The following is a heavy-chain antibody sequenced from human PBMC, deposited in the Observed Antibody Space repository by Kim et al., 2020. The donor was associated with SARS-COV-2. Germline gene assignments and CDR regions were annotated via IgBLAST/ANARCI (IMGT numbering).Heavy chain of an antibody. CDR2: INAGNGNT. V-gene: IGHV1-3*01. CDR3: ARGVMGYCSGGSCSTFAVAGTYRAYGMDV. J-gene: IGHJ6*02. D-gene: IGHD2-15*01. Sequence: ASVKVSCKASGYTFTSYAMHWVRQAPGQRLEWMGWINAGNGNTKYSQKFQGRVTITRDTSASTAYMELSSLRSEDTAVYYCARGVMGYCSGGSCSTFAVAGTYRAYGMDVWGQGTTVTVSS. CDR1: GYTFTSYA.